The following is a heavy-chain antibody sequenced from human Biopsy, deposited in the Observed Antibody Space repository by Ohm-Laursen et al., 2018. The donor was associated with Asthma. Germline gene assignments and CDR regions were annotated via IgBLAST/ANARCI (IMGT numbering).Heavy chain of an antibody. Sequence: PSQTLSLTCTVSGGSISSDYWSWIRQPPGKGLEWIGHIYYSGTTKYHPSLKSRVTISVDTSKNQFSLKLRSVTSADAAVYYCARGIARETGLFDRFDYWGQGTLVTVSS. D-gene: IGHD2-21*01. V-gene: IGHV4-59*01. CDR3: ARGIARETGLFDRFDY. CDR2: IYYSGTT. J-gene: IGHJ4*02. CDR1: GGSISSDY.